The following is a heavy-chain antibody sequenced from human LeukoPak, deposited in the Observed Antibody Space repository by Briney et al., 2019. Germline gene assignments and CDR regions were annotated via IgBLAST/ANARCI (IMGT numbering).Heavy chain of an antibody. Sequence: GGSLRLSYAASGFTFSNAWMSWVRQAPGKGLEWVGRIKSKTDGGTTDYAAPVKGRFTISRDDSKNTLYLQMNSLKTEDTAVYYCTTVSSEVRDFDYWGQGTLVTVSS. CDR1: GFTFSNAW. J-gene: IGHJ4*02. V-gene: IGHV3-15*01. CDR2: IKSKTDGGTT. CDR3: TTVSSEVRDFDY.